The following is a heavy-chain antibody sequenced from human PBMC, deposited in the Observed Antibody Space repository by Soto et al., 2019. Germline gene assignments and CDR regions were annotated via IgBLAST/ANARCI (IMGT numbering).Heavy chain of an antibody. D-gene: IGHD2-15*01. J-gene: IGHJ5*02. V-gene: IGHV4-59*12. CDR1: SISSYY. CDR2: IYYSGST. CDR3: ATLPPRIEVTVLPIPT. Sequence: PSETLSLTCTVGSISSYYWSWIRQPPGKGLEWIGYIYYSGSTNYNPSLRGRVTISVDKSKNQFSLTLKYVTAADTAVYYCATLPPRIEVTVLPIPTWGQGTLVTVSS.